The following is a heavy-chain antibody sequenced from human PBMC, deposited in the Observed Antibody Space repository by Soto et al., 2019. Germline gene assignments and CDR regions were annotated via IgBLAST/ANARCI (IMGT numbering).Heavy chain of an antibody. CDR2: ISYDGSNK. J-gene: IGHJ4*02. CDR1: GFTFSSYA. V-gene: IGHV3-30-3*01. D-gene: IGHD4-4*01. CDR3: AGEATVTPFDY. Sequence: PGGSLRLSCAASGFTFSSYAMHWVRQAPGKGLEWVAVISYDGSNKYYADSVKGRFTISRDNSKNTLYLQMNSLRAEDTAVYYCAGEATVTPFDYWGQGTLVTVSS.